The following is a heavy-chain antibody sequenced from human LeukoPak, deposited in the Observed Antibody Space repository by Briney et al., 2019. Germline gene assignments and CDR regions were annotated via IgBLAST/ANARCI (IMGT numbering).Heavy chain of an antibody. Sequence: SGPTLVNPTQTLTLTCTFSGFSLSTSGVGVGWIRQPPGKALEWLALIYWDDDKRYSPSLKSRHTITKDTSKNQVVLTMTNMDPVDTATYYCAHTRTGYGDYEDDAFDIWGQGTMVTVSS. CDR2: IYWDDDK. D-gene: IGHD4-17*01. J-gene: IGHJ3*02. V-gene: IGHV2-5*02. CDR3: AHTRTGYGDYEDDAFDI. CDR1: GFSLSTSGVG.